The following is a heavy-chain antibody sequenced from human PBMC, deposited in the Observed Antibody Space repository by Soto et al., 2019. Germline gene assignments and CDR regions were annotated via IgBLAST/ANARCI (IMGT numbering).Heavy chain of an antibody. J-gene: IGHJ4*01. CDR3: TTDSYSPIVEVRFDY. CDR1: GFAFSNAW. Sequence: GSLRLSCAASGFAFSNAWINWVRQAPGKGLEWVGRIKSKALGGTTDFAAPVRGRFAITRDDSRNMVYMQVNNLNTEDTAVYYCTTDSYSPIVEVRFDYWGQGTLVTVSS. CDR2: IKSKALGGTT. V-gene: IGHV3-15*07. D-gene: IGHD1-26*01.